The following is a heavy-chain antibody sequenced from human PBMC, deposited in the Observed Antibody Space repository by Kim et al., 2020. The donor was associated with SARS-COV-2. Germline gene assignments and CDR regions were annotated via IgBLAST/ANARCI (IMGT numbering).Heavy chain of an antibody. CDR3: ARGGYYYGLGSYYNEFYGMDV. D-gene: IGHD3-10*01. Sequence: SETLSLTCTVSGVSISNYYWNWIRQTPGKGLDWIGYIDNSGSTSSNPPPKRGVTISADTSKNQFSLKLSSVTAADTAVYYCARGGYYYGLGSYYNEFYGMDVWGQGTTVTVSS. CDR1: GVSISNYY. CDR2: IDNSGST. J-gene: IGHJ6*02. V-gene: IGHV4-59*01.